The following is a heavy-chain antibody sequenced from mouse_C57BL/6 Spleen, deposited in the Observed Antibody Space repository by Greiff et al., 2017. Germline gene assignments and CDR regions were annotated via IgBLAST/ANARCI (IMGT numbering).Heavy chain of an antibody. V-gene: IGHV1-19*01. D-gene: IGHD1-1*01. CDR2: INPYNGGT. Sequence: EVQLQQSGPVLVKPGASVKMSCKASGYTFTDYYMNWVKQSHGKSLEWIGVINPYNGGTSYNQKFKGKATLTVDKSSSTAYMELNSLTSEDSAVYYCARSGYGSRIDAMDYWGQGTSVTVSS. CDR3: ARSGYGSRIDAMDY. CDR1: GYTFTDYY. J-gene: IGHJ4*01.